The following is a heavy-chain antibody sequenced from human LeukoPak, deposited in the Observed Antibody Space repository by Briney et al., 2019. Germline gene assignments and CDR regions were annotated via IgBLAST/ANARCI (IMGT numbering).Heavy chain of an antibody. V-gene: IGHV3-21*01. CDR2: ISSSSSYI. J-gene: IGHJ4*02. D-gene: IGHD6-19*01. CDR3: ARSHIAVAGSFDY. Sequence: GGSLRLSCAASGFPFSSYSMSWVRQAPAKGLEGVSSISSSSSYIYYADSVKGRFTISRHNAKNSLYLQMNSRRDEDTAVYYCARSHIAVAGSFDYWGQGTLVTVSS. CDR1: GFPFSSYS.